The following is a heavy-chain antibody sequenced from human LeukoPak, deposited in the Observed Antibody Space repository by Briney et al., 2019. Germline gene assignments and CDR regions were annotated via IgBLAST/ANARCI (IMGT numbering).Heavy chain of an antibody. Sequence: ASVKVPCKASGGTFSSYAINWVRQAPGQGLEWMGGIIPIFGTANYAQKFQDRVTITADESTSTAYMELSSLRSEDTAIYYCASRLYCSNTRCRNFPFAYWGQGTLVTVSS. CDR2: IIPIFGTA. V-gene: IGHV1-69*01. CDR3: ASRLYCSNTRCRNFPFAY. CDR1: GGTFSSYA. D-gene: IGHD2-2*01. J-gene: IGHJ4*02.